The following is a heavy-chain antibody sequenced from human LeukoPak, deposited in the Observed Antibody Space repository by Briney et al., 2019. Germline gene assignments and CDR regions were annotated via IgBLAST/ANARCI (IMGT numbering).Heavy chain of an antibody. CDR1: GFTLSSYW. J-gene: IGHJ3*02. Sequence: GGSLRLSCAASGFTLSSYWIHWVRQAPGKGLVWVSRINSDGRRTTYADSVKGRFTISRDNAKNTLYLQMNSLRAEDTAVYYCAKRRHYYDSSGSRDAFDIWGQGTMVTVSS. CDR2: INSDGRRT. V-gene: IGHV3-74*01. D-gene: IGHD3-22*01. CDR3: AKRRHYYDSSGSRDAFDI.